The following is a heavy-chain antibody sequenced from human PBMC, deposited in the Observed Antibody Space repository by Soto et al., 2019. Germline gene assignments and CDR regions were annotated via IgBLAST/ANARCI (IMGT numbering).Heavy chain of an antibody. CDR3: AKIRVGGGGYYYYYYGMDV. V-gene: IGHV4-4*02. Sequence: SETLSLTCAVSGGSISSSNWWSWVRQPPGKGLEWIGEIYHSGSTNYNPSLKSRVTISVDNSKNTLYLQMNSLRAEDTAVYYCAKIRVGGGGYYYYYYGMDVWGQGTTVTVSS. CDR1: GGSISSSNW. J-gene: IGHJ6*02. CDR2: IYHSGST. D-gene: IGHD1-26*01.